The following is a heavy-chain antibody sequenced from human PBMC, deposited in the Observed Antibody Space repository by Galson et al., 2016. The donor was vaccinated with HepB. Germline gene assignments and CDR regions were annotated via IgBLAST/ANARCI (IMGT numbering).Heavy chain of an antibody. CDR2: IYSAGSP. D-gene: IGHD4-23*01. Sequence: LRLSCAVSGFSVSRNYMSWVRQAPGKGLEWVSLIYSAGSPSYSDSVKGRFTISRDNSKNTVYLQMNRLRAADTAVYYCAPGNSVVRGYWGQGTLVTVAS. CDR1: GFSVSRNY. CDR3: APGNSVVRGY. V-gene: IGHV3-53*01. J-gene: IGHJ4*02.